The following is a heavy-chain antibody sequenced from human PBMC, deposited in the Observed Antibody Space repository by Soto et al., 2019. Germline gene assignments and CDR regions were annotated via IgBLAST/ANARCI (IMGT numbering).Heavy chain of an antibody. CDR1: GYTFTGYY. CDR3: ARGITMVRGVLLDAFDI. J-gene: IGHJ3*02. D-gene: IGHD3-10*01. V-gene: IGHV1-2*04. Sequence: QVQLVQSGAEVKKPGASVKVSCKASGYTFTGYYMHWVRQAPGQGLEWMGWINPNSGGTNYAQKFQGWVTMTRDTSISKAYMELSRLRSDDTAVYYCARGITMVRGVLLDAFDIRGQGTMVTVSS. CDR2: INPNSGGT.